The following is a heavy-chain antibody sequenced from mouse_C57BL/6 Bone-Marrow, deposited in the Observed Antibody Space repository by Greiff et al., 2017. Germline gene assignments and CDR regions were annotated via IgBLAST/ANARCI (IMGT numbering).Heavy chain of an antibody. D-gene: IGHD2-1*01. V-gene: IGHV1-72*01. J-gene: IGHJ1*03. CDR2: IDPNSGGT. CDR1: GYTFTSYW. CDR3: AHCNYFYWYFAV. Sequence: QVQLKQPGAELVKPGASVKLSCKASGYTFTSYWMHWVKQRPGRGLEWMGRIDPNSGGTKYNDKFKSKVTLTVDKPSSTAYMQLSSLTSEDSAVYYGAHCNYFYWYFAVWGTGTTVTVSS.